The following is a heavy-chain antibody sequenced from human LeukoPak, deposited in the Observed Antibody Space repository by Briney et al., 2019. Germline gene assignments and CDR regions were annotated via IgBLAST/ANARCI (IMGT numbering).Heavy chain of an antibody. CDR1: AFTFSDYW. CDR3: AKDNVLTYYYGSGSGDY. D-gene: IGHD3-10*01. Sequence: GGSLRLSCAASAFTFSDYWMSWVRQAPGKGLEWVANIKQDGSEKYYVDSVKGRFTISRDNAKNSLYLQMNSLRAEDTAVYYCAKDNVLTYYYGSGSGDYWGQGTLVTVSS. J-gene: IGHJ4*02. CDR2: IKQDGSEK. V-gene: IGHV3-7*01.